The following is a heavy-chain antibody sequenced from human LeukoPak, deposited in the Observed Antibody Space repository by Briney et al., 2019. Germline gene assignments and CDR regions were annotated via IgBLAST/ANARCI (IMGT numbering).Heavy chain of an antibody. V-gene: IGHV1-69*04. Sequence: SVKVSCKASGGTFSSYAISWVRQAPGQGLEWMGRIIPILGITNYAQKFQGRVTITADKSTSTAYMELSSLRSEDTAVYYCARDPGTMVRGVITGNDYWGQGTLVTVSS. CDR2: IIPILGIT. J-gene: IGHJ4*02. CDR3: ARDPGTMVRGVITGNDY. D-gene: IGHD3-10*01. CDR1: GGTFSSYA.